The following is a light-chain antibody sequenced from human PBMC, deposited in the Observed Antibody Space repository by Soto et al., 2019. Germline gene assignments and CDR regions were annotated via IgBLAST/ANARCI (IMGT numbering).Light chain of an antibody. J-gene: IGLJ1*01. CDR1: SSDVGGHNH. CDR2: EVG. CDR3: NSYTSSSTHV. Sequence: QSALTQPASVSGSPGQSITISCTGSSSDVGGHNHVSWYQQHPGKAPKLIIYEVGNRPSGVSNRFSGSKSGNTASLTISGFQAEDEADYYCNSYTSSSTHVFGTGTKVT. V-gene: IGLV2-14*01.